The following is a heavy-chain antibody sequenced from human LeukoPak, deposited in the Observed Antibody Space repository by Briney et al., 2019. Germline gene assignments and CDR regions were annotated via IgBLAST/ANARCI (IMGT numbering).Heavy chain of an antibody. CDR2: IYYSGST. CDR1: GGSISNSGYY. CDR3: AKTYYYDPFDF. J-gene: IGHJ4*02. V-gene: IGHV4-39*01. Sequence: SETLSLTCTVSGGSISNSGYYWGWIRQPPGKGLAWIGNIYYSGSTYYNPSLKSRVTIPVDTSKNQFSLKLSSVTAADTAVYYCAKTYYYDPFDFWGQGTLVTVSS. D-gene: IGHD3-22*01.